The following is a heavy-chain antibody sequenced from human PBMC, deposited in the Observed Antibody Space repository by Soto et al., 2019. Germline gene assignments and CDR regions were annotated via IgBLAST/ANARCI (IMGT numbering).Heavy chain of an antibody. Sequence: QVQLVQSGAEVKKPGASVKVSCKASGYTFTSYYMHWVRQAPGQGLEWMGIINPSGGSTSYAQKFQGRVTMTRDMSTSAVYMELISLRSEDTAVYYWARFMAWGYSSSWYYFDYWGQGTLVTVSS. CDR3: ARFMAWGYSSSWYYFDY. J-gene: IGHJ4*02. CDR1: GYTFTSYY. CDR2: INPSGGST. V-gene: IGHV1-46*01. D-gene: IGHD6-13*01.